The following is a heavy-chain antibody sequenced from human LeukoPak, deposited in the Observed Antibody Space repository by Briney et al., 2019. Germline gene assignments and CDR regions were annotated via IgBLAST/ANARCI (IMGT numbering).Heavy chain of an antibody. CDR2: INPSGGST. CDR1: GYTFTSYY. Sequence: ASVKISCKASGYTFTSYYMHWVRQAPGQGLEWMGIINPSGGSTSYAQKFQGRVTMTRDTSTSTVYMELSSLRSEDTAVYYCARTVAARPYFDYWGQGTLVTVSS. J-gene: IGHJ4*02. V-gene: IGHV1-46*01. CDR3: ARTVAARPYFDY. D-gene: IGHD6-6*01.